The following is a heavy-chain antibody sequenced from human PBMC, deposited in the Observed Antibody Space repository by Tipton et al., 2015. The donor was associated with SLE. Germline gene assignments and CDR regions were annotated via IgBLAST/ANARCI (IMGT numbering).Heavy chain of an antibody. CDR2: IRYDGSNK. CDR1: GFTFSSYG. V-gene: IGHV3-30*02. D-gene: IGHD3-22*01. CDR3: AKVTAYYYDSSGLDAFDI. J-gene: IGHJ3*02. Sequence: SLRLSCAASGFTFSSYGMHWVRQAPGKGLEWVAFIRYDGSNKYYADSVKGRFTISRDNSKNTLYLQMNSLRAEDTAVYYCAKVTAYYYDSSGLDAFDIWGQGTMVTVSS.